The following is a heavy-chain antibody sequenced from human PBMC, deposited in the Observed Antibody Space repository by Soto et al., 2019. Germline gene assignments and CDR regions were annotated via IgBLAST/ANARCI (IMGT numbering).Heavy chain of an antibody. D-gene: IGHD3-10*01. V-gene: IGHV3-15*01. CDR1: GFTFSNAW. J-gene: IGHJ4*02. Sequence: PGGSLRLSCAASGFTFSNAWMSWVRQAPGKGLEWVGRIKSKTDGGTTDYAAPVKGRFTISRDDPKNTLYLQMNSLKTEDTAVYYCTTSYYYGGIFDYWGQGTLVTVSS. CDR2: IKSKTDGGTT. CDR3: TTSYYYGGIFDY.